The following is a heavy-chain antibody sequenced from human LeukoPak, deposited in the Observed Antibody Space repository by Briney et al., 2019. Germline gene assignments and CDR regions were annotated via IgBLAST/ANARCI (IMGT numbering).Heavy chain of an antibody. Sequence: GGSLRLSCAASGFTFSSYAMGWVRQPPGKGLEWVSGISSGGGSTYYTDSMKGRFTISRDNSKNTLYLQMNSLTAEDTALYYCANARGTSSSYFDLWGRGTLVTVSS. CDR1: GFTFSSYA. D-gene: IGHD6-6*01. CDR2: ISSGGGST. CDR3: ANARGTSSSYFDL. J-gene: IGHJ2*01. V-gene: IGHV3-23*01.